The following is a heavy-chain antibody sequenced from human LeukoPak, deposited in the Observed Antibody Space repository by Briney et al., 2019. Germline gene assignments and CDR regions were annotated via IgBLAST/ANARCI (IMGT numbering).Heavy chain of an antibody. J-gene: IGHJ4*02. CDR3: ARQLSGWSPEYFDY. D-gene: IGHD6-13*01. Sequence: SETLSLTCTVSGYSISSGYYWAWIRQPPGKGLEWLGSIYYSGSTYYNSSLQSRVSFSVDTSKNHFSLKLSSVTAPDTAVYYCARQLSGWSPEYFDYWGQGTLVTVSS. V-gene: IGHV4-38-2*02. CDR1: GYSISSGYY. CDR2: IYYSGST.